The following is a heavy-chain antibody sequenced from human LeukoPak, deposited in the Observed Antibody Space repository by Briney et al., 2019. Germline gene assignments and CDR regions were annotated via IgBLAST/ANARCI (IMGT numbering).Heavy chain of an antibody. CDR1: GYTFTSYG. V-gene: IGHV1-18*01. Sequence: ASVKVSCKASGYTFTSYGISWVRQAPGQGLEWMGWISAYNGNTNYAQKLQGRVTMTRNTSISTAYMELSSLRSEDTAVYYCAREGGDWMLAYNWFDPWGQGTLVTVSS. D-gene: IGHD2-21*02. CDR3: AREGGDWMLAYNWFDP. CDR2: ISAYNGNT. J-gene: IGHJ5*02.